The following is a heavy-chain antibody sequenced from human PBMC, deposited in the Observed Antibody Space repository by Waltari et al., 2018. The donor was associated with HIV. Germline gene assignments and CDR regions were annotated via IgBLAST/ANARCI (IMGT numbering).Heavy chain of an antibody. V-gene: IGHV1-8*01. Sequence: QVQLEQSGAEVKKPGASVQVSCKASGYTFTSYDIFWVRQATGQGLEWMGWMNPHRGTTAYAQKFQGRVTMTRNTSITTAYMELSSLRSEDTAVYYCARVRRPSGSYYLSYWGQGTLVTVSS. J-gene: IGHJ4*02. CDR3: ARVRRPSGSYYLSY. CDR2: MNPHRGTT. CDR1: GYTFTSYD. D-gene: IGHD1-26*01.